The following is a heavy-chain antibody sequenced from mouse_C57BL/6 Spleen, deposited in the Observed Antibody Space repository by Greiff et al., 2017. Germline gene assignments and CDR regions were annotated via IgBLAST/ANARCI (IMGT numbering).Heavy chain of an antibody. CDR2: ISYDGSN. CDR1: GYSITSGYY. J-gene: IGHJ2*01. CDR3: AKGRGYYYGSSSYYFDY. Sequence: EVQLQESGPGLVKPSQSLSLTCSVTGYSITSGYYWNWIRQFPGNKLEWMGYISYDGSNNYNPSLKNRISITRDTSKNQFFLKLNSVTTEDTATYYCAKGRGYYYGSSSYYFDYWGQGTTLTVSS. V-gene: IGHV3-6*01. D-gene: IGHD1-1*01.